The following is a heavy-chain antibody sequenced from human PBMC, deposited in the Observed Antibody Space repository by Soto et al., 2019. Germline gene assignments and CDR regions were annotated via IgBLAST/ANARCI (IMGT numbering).Heavy chain of an antibody. Sequence: QRLSCAASGFTFSNAWMSWVRQAPGKGLEWVGRIKSKTDGGTTDYAAPVKGRFTISRDDSKNTLYLQMNSLKTEDTAVYYCTTDRAKYYYDSSAPTWGQGTLVTVSS. CDR2: IKSKTDGGTT. D-gene: IGHD3-22*01. CDR1: GFTFSNAW. V-gene: IGHV3-15*01. CDR3: TTDRAKYYYDSSAPT. J-gene: IGHJ5*02.